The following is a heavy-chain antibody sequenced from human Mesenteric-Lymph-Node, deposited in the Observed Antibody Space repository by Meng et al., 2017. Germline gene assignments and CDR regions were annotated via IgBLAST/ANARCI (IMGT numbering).Heavy chain of an antibody. CDR1: GDSISRGEYF. Sequence: GHLRGSGPGLVNLSQTRSLTCTVSGDSISRGEYFWSWIRQPPGKGLEWIGYMDYRGSTFYNPSLKSRVTISVDTSKNQFSLKLSSVTAADTAVYFCARGELLWDYWGQGTLVTVSS. V-gene: IGHV4-30-4*01. CDR2: MDYRGST. CDR3: ARGELLWDY. D-gene: IGHD2-2*01. J-gene: IGHJ4*02.